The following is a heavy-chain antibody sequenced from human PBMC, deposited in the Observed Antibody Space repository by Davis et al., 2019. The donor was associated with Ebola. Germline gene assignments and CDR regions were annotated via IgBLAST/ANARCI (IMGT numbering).Heavy chain of an antibody. J-gene: IGHJ5*02. D-gene: IGHD3-16*01. CDR2: IRQDGSEK. CDR3: AREAVWRFDP. CDR1: GFTFSNYA. V-gene: IGHV3-7*03. Sequence: GESLKISCAVSGFTFSNYAMNWVRQAPGKGLEWVANIRQDGSEKHYVDSVKGRFTISRDNAKNSLYLQMNSLRAEDTAVYYCAREAVWRFDPWGQGTLVTVSS.